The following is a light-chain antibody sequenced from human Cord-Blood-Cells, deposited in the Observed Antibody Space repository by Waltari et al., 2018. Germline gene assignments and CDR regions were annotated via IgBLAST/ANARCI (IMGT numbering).Light chain of an antibody. J-gene: IGLJ2*01. V-gene: IGLV2-23*01. CDR2: EGS. CDR3: CSYAGSSYVV. CDR1: SSDVGIYNL. Sequence: QSALTQPAPVSGSPGQSITISCTGTSSDVGIYNLVSWYQQHPGKAPKLMIYEGSKRPSGVSNRFSGSKSGNTASLTISGLQAEDEADYYCCSYAGSSYVVFGGGTKLTVL.